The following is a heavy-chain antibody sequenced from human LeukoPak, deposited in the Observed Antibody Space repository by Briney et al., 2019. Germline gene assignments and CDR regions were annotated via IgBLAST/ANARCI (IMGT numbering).Heavy chain of an antibody. J-gene: IGHJ1*01. V-gene: IGHV3-21*01. Sequence: PGGSLRLSCAASGFTFSSYSMNWVREAPGKGLEWVSSISSSFTYIYSADSLKVRFTISRDNATNSLYLQMNSLRAEDTAVYYCARDSSCFGSPDEYFQHWGQGTLVTVSS. D-gene: IGHD3-10*01. CDR2: ISSSFTYI. CDR3: ARDSSCFGSPDEYFQH. CDR1: GFTFSSYS.